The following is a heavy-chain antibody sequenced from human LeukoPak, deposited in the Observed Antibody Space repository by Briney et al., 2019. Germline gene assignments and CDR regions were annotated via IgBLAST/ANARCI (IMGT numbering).Heavy chain of an antibody. CDR2: IKQDGSEK. D-gene: IGHD5-18*01. Sequence: GGSLRLSCAASGFTFSSYWMSWVRQAPGKGLEWVANIKQDGSEKYYVDSVKGRFTISRDNSKNTLYLQMSSLRAEDTAVYYCVKDRGGYSCGYDYYWGQGTLVTVSS. CDR1: GFTFSSYW. CDR3: VKDRGGYSCGYDYY. V-gene: IGHV3-7*01. J-gene: IGHJ4*02.